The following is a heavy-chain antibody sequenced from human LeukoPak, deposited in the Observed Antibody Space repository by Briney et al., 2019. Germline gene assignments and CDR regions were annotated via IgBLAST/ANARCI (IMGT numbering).Heavy chain of an antibody. D-gene: IGHD3-3*01. J-gene: IGHJ4*02. CDR1: GFTFSSYE. CDR2: ISSSGSTI. Sequence: GGSLRLSCAASGFTFSSYEMNWVRQAPGKGLEWVSYISSSGSTIYYADSVKGRFTISRDNAKNSLYLQMNSLRAEDTAVFYCARTPYDFWSASYSHYFDYWGQGTLVTVSS. CDR3: ARTPYDFWSASYSHYFDY. V-gene: IGHV3-48*03.